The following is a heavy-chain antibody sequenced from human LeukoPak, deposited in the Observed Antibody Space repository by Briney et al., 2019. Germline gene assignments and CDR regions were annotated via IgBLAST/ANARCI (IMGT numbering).Heavy chain of an antibody. CDR3: AKVERGSLGY. Sequence: GGSLRLSCAASGFTFSSYAMSWVRQAPGKGLEWVSALSGSGASTYYADSVKGRFTISRDNSKNTLYLQMNSLRAEDTAVYYCAKVERGSLGYWGQGTLVTVSS. CDR1: GFTFSSYA. V-gene: IGHV3-23*01. CDR2: LSGSGAST. J-gene: IGHJ4*02. D-gene: IGHD1-1*01.